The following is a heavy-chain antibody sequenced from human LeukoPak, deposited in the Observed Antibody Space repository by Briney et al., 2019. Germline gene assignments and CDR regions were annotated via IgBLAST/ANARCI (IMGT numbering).Heavy chain of an antibody. J-gene: IGHJ4*02. Sequence: TSETLSLTCTVSGASINGYYWSWIRQPAGKGLEWIGGVFTSGGTSYKPSLKGRVTMSIEPSTNQFSLQLDSVTAADTAVYYCARDDVDTPTFDYWGQGILVAVSS. CDR2: VFTSGGT. CDR1: GASINGYY. CDR3: ARDDVDTPTFDY. D-gene: IGHD5-18*01. V-gene: IGHV4-4*07.